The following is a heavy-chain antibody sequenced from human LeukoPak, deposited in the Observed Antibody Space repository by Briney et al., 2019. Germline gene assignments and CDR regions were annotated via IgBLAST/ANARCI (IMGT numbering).Heavy chain of an antibody. Sequence: GSSVKVSCKASGYTFTGYYMHWVRQAPGQGLEWMGWINPNSGGTNYAQKFQGRVTMTRDTSISTAYMELSRLKSDDTAVYYCARTTTAVAAFDPWGQGTLVTVSS. CDR2: INPNSGGT. CDR1: GYTFTGYY. V-gene: IGHV1-2*02. CDR3: ARTTTAVAAFDP. D-gene: IGHD6-19*01. J-gene: IGHJ5*02.